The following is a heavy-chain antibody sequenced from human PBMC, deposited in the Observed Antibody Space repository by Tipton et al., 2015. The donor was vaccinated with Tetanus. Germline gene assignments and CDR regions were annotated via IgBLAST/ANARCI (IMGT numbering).Heavy chain of an antibody. CDR1: GGSISSGGYY. CDR3: ARDQGFCSSPSGAQGGWRAFAY. J-gene: IGHJ4*02. Sequence: TLSLTCTVSGGSISSGGYYWSWIRQHPGKGLEWIGYIYYSGSTYYNPSLKSRVTISVDTSKNQFSLKLSSVTAADTAVYYCARDQGFCSSPSGAQGGWRAFAYGGQGPLVPVPS. V-gene: IGHV4-31*03. D-gene: IGHD2-2*01. CDR2: IYYSGST.